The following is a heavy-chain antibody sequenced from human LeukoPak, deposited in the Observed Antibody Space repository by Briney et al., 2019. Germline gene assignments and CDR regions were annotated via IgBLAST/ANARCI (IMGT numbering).Heavy chain of an antibody. CDR1: GFTFSSYE. J-gene: IGHJ4*02. D-gene: IGHD6-19*01. Sequence: GGSLRLSCAASGFTFSSYEMNWVRQAPGKGLEWVSYISSSGSTIYYADSVKGRFTISRDNAKNSLYLQMNTLRAEDMAVYYCASGWLTADYWGQGALVTVSS. V-gene: IGHV3-48*03. CDR3: ASGWLTADY. CDR2: ISSSGSTI.